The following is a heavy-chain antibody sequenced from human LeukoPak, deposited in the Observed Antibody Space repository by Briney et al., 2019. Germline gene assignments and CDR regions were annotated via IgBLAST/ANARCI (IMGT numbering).Heavy chain of an antibody. D-gene: IGHD1-20*01. CDR3: ASPPNPYNWKAMHAFDI. CDR1: GGSISSSSYY. J-gene: IGHJ3*02. Sequence: SETLSLTCTVSGGSISSSSYYWGWIRQPPGKGLEWIGSIYYSGSTYYNPSLKSRVTISVDTSKNQFSLKLSSVTAADTAVYYCASPPNPYNWKAMHAFDIWGQGTMVTVSS. V-gene: IGHV4-39*01. CDR2: IYYSGST.